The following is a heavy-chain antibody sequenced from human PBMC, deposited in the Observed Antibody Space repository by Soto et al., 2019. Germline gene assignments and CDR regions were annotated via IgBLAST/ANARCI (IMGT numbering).Heavy chain of an antibody. CDR2: ISAYNANT. Sequence: QVHLVQSGAEVKKPGASVKVSCKASGYTFTTYGIAWVRQAPGQGLEWMGWISAYNANTDYAQRPQGRVTITTDTSTSTAHMELRSLRADDTAVYYCARGRYLDYWGLGTLVTVSS. V-gene: IGHV1-18*01. CDR1: GYTFTTYG. D-gene: IGHD1-26*01. J-gene: IGHJ4*02. CDR3: ARGRYLDY.